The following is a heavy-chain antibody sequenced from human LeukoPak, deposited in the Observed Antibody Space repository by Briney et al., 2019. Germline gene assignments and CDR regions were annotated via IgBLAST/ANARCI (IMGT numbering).Heavy chain of an antibody. CDR3: TTQWLVRGGFDY. J-gene: IGHJ4*02. D-gene: IGHD6-19*01. CDR1: GFTFSNAW. Sequence: GGSLRLSCAASGFTFSNAWMSWVRQAPGKGLEWAGRIKSKTDGGTTDYAAPVKGRFTISRDDSKNTLYLQMNSLKTEDTAVYYCTTQWLVRGGFDYWGQGTLVTVSS. CDR2: IKSKTDGGTT. V-gene: IGHV3-15*01.